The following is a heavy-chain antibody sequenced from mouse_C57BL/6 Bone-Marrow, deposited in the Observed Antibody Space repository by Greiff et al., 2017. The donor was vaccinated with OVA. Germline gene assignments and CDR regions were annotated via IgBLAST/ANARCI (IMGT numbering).Heavy chain of an antibody. CDR2: IDPENGDT. D-gene: IGHD2-2*01. CDR1: GFNIKDDY. Sequence: EVQLQQSGAELVRPGASVKLSCTASGFNIKDDYMPWVKQRPEQGLEWIGWIDPENGDTEYASKFQGKATITADTVSNTAYLHLSSLTSEDTAVYYCTRLRPGVYFDYWGQGTTLTVSS. J-gene: IGHJ2*01. CDR3: TRLRPGVYFDY. V-gene: IGHV14-4*01.